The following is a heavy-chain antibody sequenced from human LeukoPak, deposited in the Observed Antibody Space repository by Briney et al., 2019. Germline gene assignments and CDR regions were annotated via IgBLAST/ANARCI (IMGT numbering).Heavy chain of an antibody. CDR2: ISYDGRHK. J-gene: IGHJ1*01. CDR3: ARTADYYDSSGYYAEYFQH. V-gene: IGHV3-30*04. CDR1: GFTFSSYG. Sequence: GGSLRLSCAASGFTFSSYGMHWVRQAPGKGLEWVAAISYDGRHKYYADSVKGRFTISRDNSRNTLYLQVNSLRAEDTAVYYCARTADYYDSSGYYAEYFQHWGQGTLVTVSS. D-gene: IGHD3-22*01.